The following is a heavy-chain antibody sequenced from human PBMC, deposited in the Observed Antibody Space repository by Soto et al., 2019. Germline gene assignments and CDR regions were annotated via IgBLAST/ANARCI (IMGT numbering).Heavy chain of an antibody. J-gene: IGHJ5*02. CDR2: IYTSGST. CDR3: AFNGTATTGNSTPTQSDP. CDR1: GATTILHY. V-gene: IGHV4-4*07. Sequence: GATTILHYCIPFRQRAEKGLEWIGRIYTSGSTNYNPSLKSRVTMSVDTSKNQFSLKLSSVTAADTAVYYCAFNGTATTGNSTPTQSDP. D-gene: IGHD2-8*01.